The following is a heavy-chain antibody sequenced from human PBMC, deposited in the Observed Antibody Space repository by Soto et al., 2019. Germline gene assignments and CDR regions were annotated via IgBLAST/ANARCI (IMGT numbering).Heavy chain of an antibody. V-gene: IGHV3-21*01. Sequence: GGSLRLSCAASGFTFSSYSMNWVRQAPGKGLEWVSSISSSSSYIYYADSVKGRFTISRDNAKNSLYLQMNSLRAEDTAVYYCARVVYYDFLTGSSLGAFDIWGQGKMVTVSS. J-gene: IGHJ3*02. D-gene: IGHD3-9*01. CDR1: GFTFSSYS. CDR3: ARVVYYDFLTGSSLGAFDI. CDR2: ISSSSSYI.